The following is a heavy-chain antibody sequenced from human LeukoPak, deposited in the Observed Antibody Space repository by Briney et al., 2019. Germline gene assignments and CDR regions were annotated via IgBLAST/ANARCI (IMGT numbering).Heavy chain of an antibody. V-gene: IGHV3-30*18. CDR2: ISYDGSNK. J-gene: IGHJ6*02. CDR3: AKDRSMYYYYYYGMDV. Sequence: GRSLRLSCAASGFTFSSYGMHWVRQAPGKGLEWVAVISYDGSNKYYADSVKGRFTISRDNSKNTLYLQMNSLRAEDTAVYYCAKDRSMYYYYYYGMDVRGQGTTVTVSS. CDR1: GFTFSSYG.